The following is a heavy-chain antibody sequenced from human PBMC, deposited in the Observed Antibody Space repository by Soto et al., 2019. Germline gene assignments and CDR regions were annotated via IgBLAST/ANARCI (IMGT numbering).Heavy chain of an antibody. CDR2: ISARGDKT. CDR3: TNYAFKGTPKPEAFEH. Sequence: GGSLRLSCATSGFSFSNYPMTWVRQAPGKGLEWVSTISARGDKTYYGGSVNGWCTFFRDNSKNTLYLQMNTLGAEDTAIYYCTNYAFKGTPKPEAFEHWGQGTPVTVSS. CDR1: GFSFSNYP. V-gene: IGHV3-23*01. J-gene: IGHJ4*02. D-gene: IGHD3-3*01.